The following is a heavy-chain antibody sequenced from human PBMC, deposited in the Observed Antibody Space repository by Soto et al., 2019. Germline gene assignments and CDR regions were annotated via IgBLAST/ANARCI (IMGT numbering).Heavy chain of an antibody. Sequence: ASVKVSCKASGYTFTSYAMHWVRQAPGQRLEWMGWINAGNGNTEYSQKFQGRVTITRDTSASTAYMELSSLRSEDTAVYYCARVRADSSGYYYVDDYWGQGTLVTVSS. V-gene: IGHV1-3*01. J-gene: IGHJ4*02. CDR2: INAGNGNT. D-gene: IGHD3-22*01. CDR3: ARVRADSSGYYYVDDY. CDR1: GYTFTSYA.